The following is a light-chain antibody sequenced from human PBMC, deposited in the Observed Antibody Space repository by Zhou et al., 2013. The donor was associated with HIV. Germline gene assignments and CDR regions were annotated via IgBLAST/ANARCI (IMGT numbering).Light chain of an antibody. J-gene: IGKJ4*01. V-gene: IGKV1-6*01. Sequence: IQMTQSPSSLSASVGDRVTITCRTSRNINTRLNWFQQKPGKAPKFLIYGASILQSGVSSNFRGSGSGTDFTLTINNLQPDDFATYYCIQDRNYPLTFGGGTKVEI. CDR3: IQDRNYPLT. CDR1: RNINTR. CDR2: GAS.